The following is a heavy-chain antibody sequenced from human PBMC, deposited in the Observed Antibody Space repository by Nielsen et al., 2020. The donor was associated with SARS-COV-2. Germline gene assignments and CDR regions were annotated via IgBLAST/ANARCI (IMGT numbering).Heavy chain of an antibody. D-gene: IGHD1/OR15-1a*01. J-gene: IGHJ4*02. V-gene: IGHV3-15*01. Sequence: VRQGPGKGLEWVGRIKSKSYGGTTDYAAPVKGRFTISRDDSKNTVYLQMSSLKTEDTAVYFCTCRGTVGFDYWGQGTLVTVSS. CDR2: IKSKSYGGTT. CDR3: TCRGTVGFDY.